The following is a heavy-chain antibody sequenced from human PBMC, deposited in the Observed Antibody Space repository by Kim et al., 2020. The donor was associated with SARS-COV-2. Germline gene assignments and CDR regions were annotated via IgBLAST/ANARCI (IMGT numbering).Heavy chain of an antibody. V-gene: IGHV3-21*01. CDR3: ARDTCSSTSCYVDYYYGMDV. CDR1: GFTFSSYS. Sequence: GGSLRLSCAASGFTFSSYSMNWVRQAPGKGLEWVSSISSSSSYIYYADSVKGRFTISRDNTKNSLYLQMNSLRAEDTAVYYCARDTCSSTSCYVDYYYGMDVWGQGTTVTVSS. CDR2: ISSSSSYI. J-gene: IGHJ6*02. D-gene: IGHD2-2*01.